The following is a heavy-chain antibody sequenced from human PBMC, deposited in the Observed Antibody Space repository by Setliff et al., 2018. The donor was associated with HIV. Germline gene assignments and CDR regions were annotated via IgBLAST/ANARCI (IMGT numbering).Heavy chain of an antibody. Sequence: GESLKISCLGSGYTFDMHWIAWVRQTPGKGLEWMGSIFPGDSDTRYSPSFQGQVTISAASSTNTAYLQWSNLQASDTAIYFCARLDTAMNPRCFDTWGQGTLVTVSS. V-gene: IGHV5-51*01. CDR3: ARLDTAMNPRCFDT. CDR1: GYTFDMHW. CDR2: IFPGDSDT. D-gene: IGHD5-18*01. J-gene: IGHJ4*02.